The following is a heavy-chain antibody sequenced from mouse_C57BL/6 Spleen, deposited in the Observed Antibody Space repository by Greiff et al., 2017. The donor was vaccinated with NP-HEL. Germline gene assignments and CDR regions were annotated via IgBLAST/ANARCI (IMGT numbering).Heavy chain of an antibody. D-gene: IGHD2-5*01. CDR1: GYTFTSYW. Sequence: QVQLQQPGAELVRPGSSVKLSCKASGYTFTSYWMDWVKQRPGQGLEWIGNIYPSDSETHYNQKFKDKATLTVDKSSSTAYMQLSSLTSEDSAVYYCARGAYYSTRGYAMDYWGQGTSVTVSS. CDR2: IYPSDSET. V-gene: IGHV1-61*01. J-gene: IGHJ4*01. CDR3: ARGAYYSTRGYAMDY.